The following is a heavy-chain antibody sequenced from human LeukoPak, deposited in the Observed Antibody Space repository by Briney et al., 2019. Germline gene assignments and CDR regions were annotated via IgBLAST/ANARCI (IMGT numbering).Heavy chain of an antibody. V-gene: IGHV1-2*02. CDR2: INPNSGGT. D-gene: IGHD3-16*01. J-gene: IGHJ2*01. CDR3: ARAEDYVWGSSPWYFDL. CDR1: GYTFTGYY. Sequence: ASVKVSCKASGYTFTGYYIHWVRQAPGQGLEWMGWINPNSGGTNYAQKFQGRVTMTRDTSISTAYMELSRLRSDDTAVYYCARAEDYVWGSSPWYFDLWGRGTLVTVSS.